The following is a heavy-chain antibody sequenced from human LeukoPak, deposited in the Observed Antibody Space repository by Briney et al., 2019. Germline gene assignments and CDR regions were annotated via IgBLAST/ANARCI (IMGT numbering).Heavy chain of an antibody. D-gene: IGHD4-23*01. J-gene: IGHJ3*01. CDR3: AREGGNPDAFDF. Sequence: PGGSLRLSYAASGFTLSTYTMNWDRQAPGKGLEWVSSISSTSSYIYYADSVKGRFTISRDNAKNSLYLQMNSLRAEDTAVYYCAREGGNPDAFDFWGQGTMVTVSS. CDR1: GFTLSTYT. V-gene: IGHV3-21*01. CDR2: ISSTSSYI.